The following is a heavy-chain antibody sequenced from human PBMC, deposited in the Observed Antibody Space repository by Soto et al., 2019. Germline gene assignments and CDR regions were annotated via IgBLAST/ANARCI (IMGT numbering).Heavy chain of an antibody. J-gene: IGHJ4*02. V-gene: IGHV4-61*08. CDR1: GGSFNRDDFY. CDR2: ISYSGNT. D-gene: IGHD2-8*02. Sequence: PSETLSLTCTVSGGSFNRDDFYCNWIRQAPGRGLEWIGYISYSGNTHYNPSLKSRVTLSVDTSKNQISLTLTSVTAADTAVYYFARDYRYCSGRVCHLYYFDYWGLGNLVTVSS. CDR3: ARDYRYCSGRVCHLYYFDY.